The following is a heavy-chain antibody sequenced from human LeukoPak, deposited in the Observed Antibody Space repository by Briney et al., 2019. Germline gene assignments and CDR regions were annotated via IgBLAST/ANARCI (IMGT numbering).Heavy chain of an antibody. D-gene: IGHD2-2*01. Sequence: ASVKVSCKPSGYTFTVNYLHWVRQAPGQGLEWVGWMNPNSGVTFYAQNFQGRVTMTRDTSVTTAYMELSSLTSDDTAVYYCAGGAGTSWFDYWGQGSLVTVSS. J-gene: IGHJ4*02. CDR3: AGGAGTSWFDY. CDR2: MNPNSGVT. CDR1: GYTFTVNY. V-gene: IGHV1-2*02.